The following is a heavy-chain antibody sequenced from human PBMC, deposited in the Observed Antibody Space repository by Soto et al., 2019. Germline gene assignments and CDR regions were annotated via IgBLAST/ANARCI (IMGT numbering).Heavy chain of an antibody. J-gene: IGHJ6*02. Sequence: KSSETLSLTCTVSGGSVSSGSYYWSWIRQPPGKGLEWIGYIYYSGSTNYNPSLKSRVTISVDTSKNQFSLKLSSVTAADTAVYYCARYLQPVYSSSPTYYYYYGMDVWGQGTTVTVSS. CDR3: ARYLQPVYSSSPTYYYYYGMDV. V-gene: IGHV4-61*01. D-gene: IGHD6-6*01. CDR1: GGSVSSGSYY. CDR2: IYYSGST.